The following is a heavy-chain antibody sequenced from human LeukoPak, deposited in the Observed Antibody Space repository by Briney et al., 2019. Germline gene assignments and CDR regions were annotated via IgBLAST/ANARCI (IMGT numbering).Heavy chain of an antibody. CDR3: ARDTYSYGLFDY. CDR2: INPSGGST. D-gene: IGHD5-18*01. J-gene: IGHJ4*02. V-gene: IGHV1-46*01. Sequence: ASVKVSCKASGYTFTSYYMHWVRQAPGQGLEWTGIINPSGGSTSNAQKFQGRVTMTRDTSTSTVYMELSSLRSEDTAVYYCARDTYSYGLFDYWGQGTLVTVSS. CDR1: GYTFTSYY.